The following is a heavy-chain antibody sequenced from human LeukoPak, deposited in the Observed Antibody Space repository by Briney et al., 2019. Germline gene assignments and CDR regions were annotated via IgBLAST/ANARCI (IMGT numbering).Heavy chain of an antibody. V-gene: IGHV4-34*01. D-gene: IGHD3-9*01. CDR1: GGSFSGYY. J-gene: IGHJ4*02. Sequence: PSETLSLTCAVYGGSFSGYYWSWIRQPPGKGLEWIGEINHSGSTNYNPSLKSRVTISVDTSKNQFSLKLSSVTAADTAVYYCARSLSWYYDILTRYSDYWGQGTLVTVSS. CDR2: INHSGST. CDR3: ARSLSWYYDILTRYSDY.